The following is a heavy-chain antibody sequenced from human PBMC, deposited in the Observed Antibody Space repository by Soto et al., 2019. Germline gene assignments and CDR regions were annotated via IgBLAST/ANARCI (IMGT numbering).Heavy chain of an antibody. CDR2: ISSSSSTI. V-gene: IGHV3-48*01. Sequence: GGSLRLSCAASGFTFGSYSMNWVRQAPGKGLEWVSYISSSSSTIYYADSVEGRFTISRDNAKNSLDLQMNSLRAEDTAVYYCAIDGGYSYGPFDYWGQGTLVTVSS. J-gene: IGHJ4*02. CDR3: AIDGGYSYGPFDY. D-gene: IGHD5-18*01. CDR1: GFTFGSYS.